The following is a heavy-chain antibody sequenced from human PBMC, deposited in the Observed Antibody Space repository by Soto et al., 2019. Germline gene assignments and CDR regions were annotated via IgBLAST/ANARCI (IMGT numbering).Heavy chain of an antibody. CDR3: VNGDYY. V-gene: IGHV3-48*01. CDR1: GFTFSNHV. CDR2: INRDSNT. Sequence: EEQVVESGGGLLPPGGSLRLSCAASGFTFSNHVMNWVRQAPGRGLEWVSSINRDSNTFYADSVKGRFTMSRDNAKDSLYLQMNSLRADDTAVDYCVNGDYYVGQGTLVTVSS. D-gene: IGHD4-17*01. J-gene: IGHJ4*02.